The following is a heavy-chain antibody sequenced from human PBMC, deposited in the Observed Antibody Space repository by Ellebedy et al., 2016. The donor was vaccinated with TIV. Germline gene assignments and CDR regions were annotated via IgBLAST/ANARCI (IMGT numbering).Heavy chain of an antibody. Sequence: SETLSLTXTVSGGSISSSSYYWGWIRQPPGKGLEWIGSIYYSGSTYYNPSLKSRVTISVDTSKNQFSLKLSSVTAADTAVYYCARVENAAMGADFDYWGQGTLVTVSS. CDR3: ARVENAAMGADFDY. D-gene: IGHD5-18*01. CDR1: GGSISSSSYY. CDR2: IYYSGST. J-gene: IGHJ4*02. V-gene: IGHV4-39*07.